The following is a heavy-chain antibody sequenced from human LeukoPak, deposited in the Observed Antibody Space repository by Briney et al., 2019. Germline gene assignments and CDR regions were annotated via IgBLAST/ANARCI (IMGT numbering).Heavy chain of an antibody. CDR3: ARKPGRLITMVRGANWFDP. D-gene: IGHD3-10*01. J-gene: IGHJ5*02. V-gene: IGHV4-4*02. CDR1: GGSISSSNW. CDR2: IYHSGST. Sequence: SGTLSLTCAVSGGSISSSNWWSWVRQPPGKGLEWIGEIYHSGSTNYNPSLKSRVTKSVDKSKNQFSLKLSSVTAADTAVYYCARKPGRLITMVRGANWFDPWGQGTLVTVSS.